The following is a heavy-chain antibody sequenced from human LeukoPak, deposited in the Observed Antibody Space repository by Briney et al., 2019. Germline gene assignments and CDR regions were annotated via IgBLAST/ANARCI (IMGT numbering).Heavy chain of an antibody. J-gene: IGHJ4*02. D-gene: IGHD2-15*01. CDR2: ICHSGST. CDR1: GGSISSSNW. CDR3: AREDMYCSGGSCHFFDY. V-gene: IGHV4-4*02. Sequence: AATLSLTCAVSGGSISSSNWWSWVCQPPGKGLEWIGDICHSGSTHYNPSLKSRVTISVDKSKNQFSLKLSSVTAADTAVYYCAREDMYCSGGSCHFFDYWGEGTLVTVSS.